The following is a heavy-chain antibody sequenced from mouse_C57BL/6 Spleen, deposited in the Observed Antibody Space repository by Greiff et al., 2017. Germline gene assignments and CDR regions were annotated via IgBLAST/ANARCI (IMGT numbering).Heavy chain of an antibody. J-gene: IGHJ1*03. V-gene: IGHV1-82*01. Sequence: VQLKESGPELVKPGASVKISCKASGYAFSSSWMTWVKQRPGKGLEWIGRIYPGDGDPNYNGKFNGKATLTADKSSSTAYMQISSLTSEDSAVYFCAPTVVARGWYLDVWGTGTTVTVSS. CDR3: APTVVARGWYLDV. D-gene: IGHD1-1*01. CDR1: GYAFSSSW. CDR2: IYPGDGDP.